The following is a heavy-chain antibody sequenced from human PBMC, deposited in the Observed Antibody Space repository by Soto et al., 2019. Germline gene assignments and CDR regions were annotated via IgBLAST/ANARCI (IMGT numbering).Heavy chain of an antibody. Sequence: GGSLRLSCAASGFTVSSNYMSWVRQAPGKGLEWVSVIYSGGSTYCADSVKGRFTISRHNSKNTLYLQMNSLRAEDTAVYYCARDLGGMDTNYYYYYMDVWGKGTTITVSS. D-gene: IGHD5-18*01. J-gene: IGHJ6*03. CDR1: GFTVSSNY. V-gene: IGHV3-53*04. CDR3: ARDLGGMDTNYYYYYMDV. CDR2: IYSGGST.